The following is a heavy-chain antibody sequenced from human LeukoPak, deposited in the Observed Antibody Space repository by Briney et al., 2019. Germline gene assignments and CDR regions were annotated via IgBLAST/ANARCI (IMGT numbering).Heavy chain of an antibody. J-gene: IGHJ3*02. CDR3: ARVYGAGYDFRGAFDI. CDR2: IYYTGST. V-gene: IGHV4-59*01. Sequence: KPSETLSLTCTVSGDPISTYYWSWIRQPPGKGLEWIGYIYYTGSTNYNPSLKSRVTISVDTSKNQFSLKLSSVTAADTAVYYCARVYGAGYDFRGAFDIWGQGTMVTVSS. D-gene: IGHD5-12*01. CDR1: GDPISTYY.